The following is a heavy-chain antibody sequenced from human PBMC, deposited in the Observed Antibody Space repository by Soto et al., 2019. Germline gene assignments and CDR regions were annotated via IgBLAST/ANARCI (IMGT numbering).Heavy chain of an antibody. V-gene: IGHV3-15*01. CDR2: IKSKAAGGTT. CDR3: TTDSTQTFCDGGPCYSVLTKIHDS. CDR1: GFTFNNGW. J-gene: IGHJ4*02. Sequence: EVQLVESGGGLVKPGGSLRLSCAASGFTFNNGWMSWVRQAPGKGLEWVGRIKSKAAGGTTDYSAPVQGRFTIPRDDSKNTVPLQMNSLKTEDTAVYYCTTDSTQTFCDGGPCYSVLTKIHDSWGQGTLVTVSS. D-gene: IGHD2-15*01.